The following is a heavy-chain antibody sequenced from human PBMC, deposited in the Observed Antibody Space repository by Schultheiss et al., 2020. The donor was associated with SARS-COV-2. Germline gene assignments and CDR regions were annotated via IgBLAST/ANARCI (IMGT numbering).Heavy chain of an antibody. Sequence: GGSLRLSCAASGFTFSSYSMNWVRQAPGKGLEWVAVISYDGSNKYYADSVKGRFTISRDKAEKTVFLQMNSLRAEDTAVYYCARRQLVLDFWGQGTPVTVSS. CDR2: ISYDGSNK. J-gene: IGHJ4*02. CDR3: ARRQLVLDF. V-gene: IGHV3-30*03. D-gene: IGHD6-6*01. CDR1: GFTFSSYS.